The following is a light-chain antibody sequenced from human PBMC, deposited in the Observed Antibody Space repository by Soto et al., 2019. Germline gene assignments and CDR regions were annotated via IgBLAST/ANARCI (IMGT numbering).Light chain of an antibody. J-gene: IGLJ2*01. CDR1: SRDGGGYKY. V-gene: IGLV2-14*01. Sequence: QSVLTQPASVSGSPGQSITISCTGTSRDGGGYKYDSWYQQHPGKAPKVMIYEVSNRPSGVSNRFSGSKSGNTASLTISGLQAEDEADYYCSSYTSSSTVVFGGGTKLTVL. CDR2: EVS. CDR3: SSYTSSSTVV.